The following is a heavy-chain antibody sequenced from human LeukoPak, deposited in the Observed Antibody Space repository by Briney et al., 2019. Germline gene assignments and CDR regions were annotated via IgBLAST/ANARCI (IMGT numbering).Heavy chain of an antibody. CDR3: ASQNSSLYSYYFDY. CDR1: GFTFSSYG. V-gene: IGHV3-30*02. Sequence: GGSLRLSCAASGFTFSSYGMHWVRQAPGKGLEWVAFVRYDGSKKYNADSVKGRFTISRDNSKNTLYLQMNSLRAEDTAVYYCASQNSSLYSYYFDYWGQGTLVTVSS. D-gene: IGHD3-16*01. J-gene: IGHJ4*02. CDR2: VRYDGSKK.